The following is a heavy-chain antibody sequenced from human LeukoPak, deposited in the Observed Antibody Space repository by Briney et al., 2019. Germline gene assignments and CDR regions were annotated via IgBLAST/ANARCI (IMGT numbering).Heavy chain of an antibody. J-gene: IGHJ4*02. CDR1: GYTLTGYY. Sequence: GASVKVSCKASGYTLTGYYMHWVRQAPGQGLEWMGWINPNSGGTNYAQKFQGRVTMTRDTSISTAYMELSRLISDDTAVYYCARVSTGGYRGEFDYWGQGTLVTVSS. V-gene: IGHV1-2*02. CDR3: ARVSTGGYRGEFDY. D-gene: IGHD1-26*01. CDR2: INPNSGGT.